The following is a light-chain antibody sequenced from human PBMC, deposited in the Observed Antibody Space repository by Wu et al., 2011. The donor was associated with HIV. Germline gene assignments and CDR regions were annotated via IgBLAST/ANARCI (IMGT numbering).Light chain of an antibody. CDR1: QGISSY. J-gene: IGKJ1*01. V-gene: IGKV1-9*01. Sequence: IQLTQSPSSLSASVGDRVTITCRASQGISSYLAWYQQKPGKAPKLLIYAASTLQSGVPSRFSGSGSGTEFTLTISNLQPEDFGTYYCQEYVDYTWTFGKGPRWK. CDR3: QEYVDYTWT. CDR2: AAS.